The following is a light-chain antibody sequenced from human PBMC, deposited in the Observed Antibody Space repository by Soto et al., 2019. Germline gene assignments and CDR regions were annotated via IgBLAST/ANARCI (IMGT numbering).Light chain of an antibody. CDR3: QQYNSDLRT. J-gene: IGKJ1*01. Sequence: DIQMTQSPSTLSASVGDRVTITCRASQSISSWLAWYQQKAGKAPKLLIYKASSLESGVPSRFSGSGSGTEVTLTISSLQPDDFATYYCQQYNSDLRTFGQGTKREIK. CDR2: KAS. CDR1: QSISSW. V-gene: IGKV1-5*03.